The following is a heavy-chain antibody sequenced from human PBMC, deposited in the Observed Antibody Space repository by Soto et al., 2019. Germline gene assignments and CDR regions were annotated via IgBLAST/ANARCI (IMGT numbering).Heavy chain of an antibody. D-gene: IGHD3-9*01. V-gene: IGHV3-33*01. J-gene: IGHJ3*02. CDR2: IWYDGSNK. CDR1: GFTFSSYG. Sequence: GGSLRLSCAASGFTFSSYGMHWVRQAPGKGLEWVAVIWYDGSNKYYADSVKGRFTISRDNSKNTLYLQMNSLRAEDTAVYYCARDLVYDIMTGYYSDPGAFDIWGQGTMVTVS. CDR3: ARDLVYDIMTGYYSDPGAFDI.